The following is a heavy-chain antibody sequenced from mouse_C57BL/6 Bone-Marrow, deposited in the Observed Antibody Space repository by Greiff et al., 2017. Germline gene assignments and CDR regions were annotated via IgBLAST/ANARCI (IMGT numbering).Heavy chain of an antibody. Sequence: VQLQQSGAELVRLGASVKLSCTASGFNIKDDYMHWVKQRPEQGLEWIGWIDPENGDTEYASKFQGKATITADTSSNTAYLQLSSLTSEDTAVYYCTFYSKWTWFAYWGQGTLVTVSA. V-gene: IGHV14-4*01. CDR1: GFNIKDDY. CDR3: TFYSKWTWFAY. J-gene: IGHJ3*01. CDR2: IDPENGDT. D-gene: IGHD2-5*01.